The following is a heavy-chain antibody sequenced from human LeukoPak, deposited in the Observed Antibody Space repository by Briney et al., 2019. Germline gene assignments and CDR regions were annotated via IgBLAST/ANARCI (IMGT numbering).Heavy chain of an antibody. J-gene: IGHJ4*02. D-gene: IGHD6-13*01. CDR1: GGSISSSSYY. CDR2: IYYSGST. Sequence: SETQSLTCTVSGGSISSSSYYWGWIRQPPGKGLEWIGSIYYSGSTYYNPSPKSRVTISVDTSKNQFSLKLSSVTAADTAVYYCARHDGIAAPRDYWGQGTLVTVSS. CDR3: ARHDGIAAPRDY. V-gene: IGHV4-39*01.